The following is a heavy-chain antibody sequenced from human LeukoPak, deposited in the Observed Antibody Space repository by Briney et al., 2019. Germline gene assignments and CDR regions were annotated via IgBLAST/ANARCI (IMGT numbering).Heavy chain of an antibody. CDR1: GYTFKTYW. V-gene: IGHV5-51*01. J-gene: IGHJ4*02. CDR2: IYPADSDT. Sequence: GESLKISCQGSGYTFKTYWIAWVRQMPGNGLQWMGSIYPADSDTRYRPSFQGQVTISADKSISTAYLQWNTLKASDTAKYYCAREDETSGADFEYWGQGTLVTVSS. CDR3: AREDETSGADFEY. D-gene: IGHD1-26*01.